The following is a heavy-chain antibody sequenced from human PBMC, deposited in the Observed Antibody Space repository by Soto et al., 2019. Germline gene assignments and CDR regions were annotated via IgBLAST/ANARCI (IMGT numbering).Heavy chain of an antibody. J-gene: IGHJ6*02. CDR1: GYPFTSYY. Sequence: GASGTVSCKASGYPFTSYYMHWVRQAHGQGLEWMGGIIPIFGTANYEQKFQGRVTITADKSTRTVYMELSSLRSEDKAVYYCARAPYSSGSGSPSGYNYYGMDVWGQGPTVTVSS. D-gene: IGHD3-10*01. CDR3: ARAPYSSGSGSPSGYNYYGMDV. CDR2: IIPIFGTA. V-gene: IGHV1-69*06.